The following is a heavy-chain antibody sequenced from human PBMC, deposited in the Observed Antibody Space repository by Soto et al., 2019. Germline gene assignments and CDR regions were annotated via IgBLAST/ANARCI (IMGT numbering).Heavy chain of an antibody. J-gene: IGHJ4*02. V-gene: IGHV3-74*01. CDR3: SRGAGGLDS. CDR2: INNDGSDT. CDR1: GFTFSSFW. Sequence: PGGSLRLSCAASGFTFSSFWMHWVRQAPGRGLVWVSHINNDGSDTSYVDSVKGRFTISRDNARNMLYLQMTSLRADDTAVYYCSRGAGGLDSWGQGTLVTVSS.